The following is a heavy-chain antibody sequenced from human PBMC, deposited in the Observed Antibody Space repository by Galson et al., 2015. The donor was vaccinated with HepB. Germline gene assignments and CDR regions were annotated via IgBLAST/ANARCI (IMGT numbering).Heavy chain of an antibody. D-gene: IGHD6-13*01. Sequence: SVKVSCKASGYTFTSYGISWVRQAPGQGLEWMGWISAYNGNTNYAQKLQGRVTMTTDTSTSTAYMELRSLRSDDTAVYYCARVKSIAAAGSNLFDYWGQGTLVTVSS. CDR2: ISAYNGNT. V-gene: IGHV1-18*04. CDR3: ARVKSIAAAGSNLFDY. CDR1: GYTFTSYG. J-gene: IGHJ4*02.